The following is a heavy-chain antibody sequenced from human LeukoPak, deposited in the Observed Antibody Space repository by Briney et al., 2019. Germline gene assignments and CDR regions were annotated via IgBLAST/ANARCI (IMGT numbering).Heavy chain of an antibody. V-gene: IGHV3-30*18. J-gene: IGHJ4*02. CDR3: AKGGIVVVTQNYFDY. Sequence: PGGSLRLSCAASGFTFSSYGMHWVRQAPGKGLEWVAVISYDGSNKYYADSVKGRFTISRDNSKNTLYLQMNSLRAEDTAVYYCAKGGIVVVTQNYFDYWGQGTLVTVSS. D-gene: IGHD2-21*02. CDR2: ISYDGSNK. CDR1: GFTFSSYG.